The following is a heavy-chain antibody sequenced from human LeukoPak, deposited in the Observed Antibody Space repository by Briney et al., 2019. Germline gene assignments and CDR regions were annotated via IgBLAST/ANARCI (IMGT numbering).Heavy chain of an antibody. J-gene: IGHJ6*02. CDR2: ISSSSSYI. D-gene: IGHD3-10*01. V-gene: IGHV3-21*01. CDR1: GFTFSSYS. CDR3: ARDTANYYGSGSYYYGMDV. Sequence: GGSLRLSCAASGFTFSSYSMNWVRQAPGKGLEWVSSISSSSSYIYYADSVKGRFTISRDNAKNSLYLQMNSLRAEDTAVYYCARDTANYYGSGSYYYGMDVWGQGTTVTVSS.